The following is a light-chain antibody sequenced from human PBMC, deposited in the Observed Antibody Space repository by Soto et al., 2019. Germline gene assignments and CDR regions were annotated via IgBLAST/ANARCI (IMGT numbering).Light chain of an antibody. Sequence: QSVLTQPASVSGSPGQSITISCTGTSSDVGSYNLVSWYQQHPGKAPKLMIYEVSKRPSGVSNRFSGSKSGNTASLTISVLQAEDEADYYCCSYAGSSISVVFGGGTKVTVL. CDR3: CSYAGSSISVV. V-gene: IGLV2-23*02. CDR2: EVS. CDR1: SSDVGSYNL. J-gene: IGLJ2*01.